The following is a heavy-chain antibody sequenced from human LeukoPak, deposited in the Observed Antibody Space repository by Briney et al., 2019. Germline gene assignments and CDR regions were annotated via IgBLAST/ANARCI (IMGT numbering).Heavy chain of an antibody. Sequence: QAGGSLRLSCAASGFTFDDYAMHWVRQALGKGLEWVSGISWNSGHIDYADSVKGRFTISRDNAKNSLYLQMNSLTAEDTALYYCAKASSGSSTNFFDFWGQGTLVTVSS. D-gene: IGHD2-2*01. J-gene: IGHJ4*02. CDR1: GFTFDDYA. CDR2: ISWNSGHI. CDR3: AKASSGSSTNFFDF. V-gene: IGHV3-9*01.